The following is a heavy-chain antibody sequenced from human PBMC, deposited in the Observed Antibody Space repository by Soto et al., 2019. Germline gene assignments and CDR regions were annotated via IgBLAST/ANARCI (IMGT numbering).Heavy chain of an antibody. V-gene: IGHV3-74*01. CDR1: GFTFSSYW. CDR2: IKSDVSGT. D-gene: IGHD5-18*01. J-gene: IGHJ4*02. Sequence: EVQLVESGGGLIQLGGSLSLSCAASGFTFSSYWMNWVRQAPGKGLVWISRIKSDVSGTYYAGSVEGRFTISRDNDQNTGYLEMNGLRAEDTAVYYCVRVHGDSYAGNGYLGRHGGQGTLVTVSS. CDR3: VRVHGDSYAGNGYLGRH.